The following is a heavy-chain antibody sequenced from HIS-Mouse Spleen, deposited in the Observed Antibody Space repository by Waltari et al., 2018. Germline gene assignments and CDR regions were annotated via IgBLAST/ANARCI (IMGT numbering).Heavy chain of an antibody. V-gene: IGHV3-30-3*01. CDR3: ARGFVDTAMVDY. J-gene: IGHJ4*02. Sequence: QVQLVESGGGVVQPGRSLRLSCAASGFTFSSYAMHWVRQAPGKVLEWVAVISYDGINKYYADSVKGRFTISRDNSKNTLYLQMNSLRAEDTAVYYCARGFVDTAMVDYWGQGTLVTVSS. CDR2: ISYDGINK. CDR1: GFTFSSYA. D-gene: IGHD5-18*01.